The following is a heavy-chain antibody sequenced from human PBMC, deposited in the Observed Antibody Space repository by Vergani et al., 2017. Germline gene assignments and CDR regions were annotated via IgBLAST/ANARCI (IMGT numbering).Heavy chain of an antibody. CDR1: GFTFSSYA. CDR3: AKASSYYYYYYMDV. J-gene: IGHJ6*03. Sequence: VQLVESGGGVVQPGRSLRLSCAASGFTFSSYAMSWVRQAPGKGLEWVSAISGSGGSTYYADSVKGRFTISRDNSKNTLYLQMNSLRAEDTAVYYCAKASSYYYYYYMDVWGKGTTVTVSS. CDR2: ISGSGGST. V-gene: IGHV3-23*04.